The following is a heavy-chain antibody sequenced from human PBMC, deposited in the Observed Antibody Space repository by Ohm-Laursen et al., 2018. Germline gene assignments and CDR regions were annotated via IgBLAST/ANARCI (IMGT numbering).Heavy chain of an antibody. CDR1: GGSISGYY. J-gene: IGHJ4*02. CDR3: ARGFSGWWGRIDY. D-gene: IGHD6-19*01. CDR2: INHSRST. Sequence: SDTLSLTCTVSGGSISGYYWSWIRQPPGKGLEWIGEINHSRSTKYNSSFKSRVTISVDTSKNQFSLKLSSVTAADTAVYYCARGFSGWWGRIDYWGQGILVTVSS. V-gene: IGHV4-34*01.